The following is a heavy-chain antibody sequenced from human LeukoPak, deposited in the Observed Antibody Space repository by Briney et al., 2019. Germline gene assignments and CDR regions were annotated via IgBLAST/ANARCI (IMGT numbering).Heavy chain of an antibody. CDR3: ARGTTEGFDP. J-gene: IGHJ5*02. CDR1: GYTFTTYY. V-gene: IGHV1-46*01. D-gene: IGHD1/OR15-1a*01. CDR2: NNPSGGST. Sequence: ASVKVSCKASGYTFTTYYMHWVRQAPGQGLEWMGINNPSGGSTTYAQNFQGRVTMTRDTSTSTVYMELSSLRSDDTAVYYCARGTTEGFDPWGQGTLVTVSS.